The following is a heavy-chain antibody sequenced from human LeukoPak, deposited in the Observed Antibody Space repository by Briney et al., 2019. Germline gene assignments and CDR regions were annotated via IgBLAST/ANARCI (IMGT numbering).Heavy chain of an antibody. D-gene: IGHD3-16*01. CDR3: ASCWNGGVDY. CDR1: GGSISSYY. J-gene: IGHJ4*02. V-gene: IGHV4-59*01. Sequence: SETLSPTCTVSGGSISSYYWSWIRQPPGKGLERIGYIYYSGSTNYNPSLKSRVTISVDTSKNQFSLKLSSVTAADTAVYYCASCWNGGVDYWGQGTLVTVSS. CDR2: IYYSGST.